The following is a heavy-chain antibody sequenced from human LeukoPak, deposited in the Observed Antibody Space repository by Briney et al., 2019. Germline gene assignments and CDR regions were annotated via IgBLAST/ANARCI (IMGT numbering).Heavy chain of an antibody. D-gene: IGHD1-26*01. CDR1: GGSFSSYY. Sequence: SETLSLTCSVSGGSFSSYYWSWSRQPPGKGLELIGYMYDSGSTNYNPSLKSRVTISVDTSKNQFSLRLGSVTAADTAVYYCARHGGSYTFDLWGQGVLVTVSS. J-gene: IGHJ4*02. CDR2: MYDSGST. CDR3: ARHGGSYTFDL. V-gene: IGHV4-59*01.